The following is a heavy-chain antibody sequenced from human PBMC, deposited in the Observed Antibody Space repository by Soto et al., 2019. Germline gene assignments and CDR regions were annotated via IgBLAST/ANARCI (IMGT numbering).Heavy chain of an antibody. CDR1: GGSFSGYY. J-gene: IGHJ4*02. CDR2: INHSGST. CDR3: ARHFVAVVIKGWGY. D-gene: IGHD3-10*01. Sequence: SETLSLTCAVYGGSFSGYYWTWIRQPPGTGLEWIGEINHSGSTNYNPSLKSRVTISVDTSKNQFSLKLVPVTAADTAVYYCARHFVAVVIKGWGYWGQGTQVTVSS. V-gene: IGHV4-34*01.